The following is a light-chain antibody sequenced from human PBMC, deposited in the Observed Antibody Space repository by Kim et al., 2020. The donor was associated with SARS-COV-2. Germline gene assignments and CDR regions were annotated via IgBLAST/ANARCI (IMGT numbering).Light chain of an antibody. Sequence: VSPGERVTLSCRASQSVDNELAWYRQKPGQAPRLLIFGASTRATGIPDRISGSGSGTDFTLTINSLQSEDFAVYYCQQYHNWPPYTFGQGTKLEI. V-gene: IGKV3-15*01. J-gene: IGKJ2*01. CDR1: QSVDNE. CDR3: QQYHNWPPYT. CDR2: GAS.